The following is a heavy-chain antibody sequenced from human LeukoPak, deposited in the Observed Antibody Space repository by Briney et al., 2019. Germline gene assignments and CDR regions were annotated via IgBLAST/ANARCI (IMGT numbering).Heavy chain of an antibody. V-gene: IGHV3-21*01. J-gene: IGHJ5*02. CDR2: ISSSSSYI. D-gene: IGHD4-17*01. CDR1: GFTFSSYS. Sequence: GGSLKVSCAASGFTFSSYSMNWVRQAPGKGLEWVSSISSSSSYIYYADSVKGRFTISRDNAKNSLYLQMNSLRAEDTAVYYCAREGPSTVTEYNWFDPWGQGTLVTVSS. CDR3: AREGPSTVTEYNWFDP.